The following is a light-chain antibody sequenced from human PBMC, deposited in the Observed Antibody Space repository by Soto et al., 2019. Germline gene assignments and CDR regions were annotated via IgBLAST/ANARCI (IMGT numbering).Light chain of an antibody. CDR2: GAS. V-gene: IGKV3-20*01. J-gene: IGKJ1*01. Sequence: ESVLTQSPGTLSLSPGEKATLSCRASQSVSSSYLAGYQQKPGQAPSLLIDGASSSATDIPDRFSGSGSGTDFTLTVSSLEPEDFGVYYCQQFGSSSWTFGQGAKV. CDR1: QSVSSSY. CDR3: QQFGSSSWT.